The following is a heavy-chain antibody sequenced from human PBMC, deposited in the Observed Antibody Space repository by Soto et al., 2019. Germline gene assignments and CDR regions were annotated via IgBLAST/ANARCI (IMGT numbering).Heavy chain of an antibody. J-gene: IGHJ6*02. CDR3: ARGLPHNYGMDV. CDR1: GFTFSSYS. V-gene: IGHV3-21*01. CDR2: ISSSSSYI. Sequence: EVQLVESGGGLVKPGGSLRLSCAASGFTFSSYSMNWVRQAPGKGLEWVSSISSSSSYIYYADSVKGRFTISRDNAKNSLYLQMNSLRAEDTAVYYCARGLPHNYGMDVWGQGTTVTVSS.